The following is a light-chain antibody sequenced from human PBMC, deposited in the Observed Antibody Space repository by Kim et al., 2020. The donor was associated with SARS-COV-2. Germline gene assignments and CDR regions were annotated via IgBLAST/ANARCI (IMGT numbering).Light chain of an antibody. Sequence: DIQMTQSPSFLSASVGDRVTITCRASQTIDKYLNWYQQKPGKAPKLLIYGVANLQSGVPSRFSGSGSGTEFTLTISPLQPEDFAIYYCQQSYNTPVFGPRTKVDIK. J-gene: IGKJ3*01. CDR3: QQSYNTPV. CDR2: GVA. CDR1: QTIDKY. V-gene: IGKV1-39*01.